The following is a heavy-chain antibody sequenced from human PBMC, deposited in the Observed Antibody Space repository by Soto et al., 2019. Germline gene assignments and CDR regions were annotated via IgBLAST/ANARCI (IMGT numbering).Heavy chain of an antibody. Sequence: QVQLQQWGAGLLKPSETLSLTCAVYGRSFSGYYWSWIRQSPGKGLEWIGEINHSGSTNYNPSLKSRVTILIDARKNQFSLKMSSVTAADTAVYYCARSPYMDVWGKGTTVIVSS. V-gene: IGHV4-34*01. CDR3: ARSPYMDV. CDR2: INHSGST. CDR1: GRSFSGYY. J-gene: IGHJ6*03.